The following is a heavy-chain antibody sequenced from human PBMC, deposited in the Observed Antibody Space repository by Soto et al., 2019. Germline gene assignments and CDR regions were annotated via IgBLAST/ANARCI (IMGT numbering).Heavy chain of an antibody. D-gene: IGHD5-18*01. J-gene: IGHJ6*02. V-gene: IGHV3-33*01. Sequence: AGGSLRLSCAASGFIFSSYAMHWVRQAPGRGLEWVAVIWYDGSKKYYADSVKGRFTISRDISENTLSLQMNSLRADDTAVYFCARGGYRDYYGMDVWGQGTTVTVSS. CDR2: IWYDGSKK. CDR1: GFIFSSYA. CDR3: ARGGYRDYYGMDV.